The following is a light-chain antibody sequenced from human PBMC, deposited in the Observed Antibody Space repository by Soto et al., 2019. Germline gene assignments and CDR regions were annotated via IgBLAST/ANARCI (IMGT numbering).Light chain of an antibody. Sequence: DIQMTQSPSSLSASVGDRVSITCRARQSISNYVNWYQQKPGEAPKVLIFAASSLQSGVPPRFSGSGSGTDFTLTISTLHPEDFATYYCQQSYSTPWTFGQGTKVDIK. CDR3: QQSYSTPWT. V-gene: IGKV1-39*01. CDR2: AAS. J-gene: IGKJ1*01. CDR1: QSISNY.